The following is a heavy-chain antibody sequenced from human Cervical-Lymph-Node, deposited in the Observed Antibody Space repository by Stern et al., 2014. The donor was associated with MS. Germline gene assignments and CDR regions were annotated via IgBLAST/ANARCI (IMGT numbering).Heavy chain of an antibody. J-gene: IGHJ6*02. V-gene: IGHV1-46*01. CDR2: INPGGGST. CDR3: AREELGPVGIDV. D-gene: IGHD3-10*01. Sequence: MQLVESGAEVKKPGASVKVSCKASGYTFTSYDMHWVRQAPGQGLEWMGIINPGGGSTRYAQKFQGRVTMTRDTSTSTVYMELSSLRSEDTAVYYCAREELGPVGIDVWGQGTTVTVSS. CDR1: GYTFTSYD.